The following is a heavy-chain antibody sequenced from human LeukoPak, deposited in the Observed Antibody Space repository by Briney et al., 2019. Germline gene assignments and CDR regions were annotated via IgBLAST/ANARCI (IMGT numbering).Heavy chain of an antibody. Sequence: PGGSLRLSCAASGFTFSSYGMHWVRQAPGKGLEWVAVIWYDGSNKYYADSVKGRFTISRDNSKNTLYLQMTSLRAEDTAVYYCARRWPNSSGWYDYYYYYGMGVWGQGTTVTVSS. D-gene: IGHD6-19*01. CDR2: IWYDGSNK. J-gene: IGHJ6*02. V-gene: IGHV3-33*01. CDR1: GFTFSSYG. CDR3: ARRWPNSSGWYDYYYYYGMGV.